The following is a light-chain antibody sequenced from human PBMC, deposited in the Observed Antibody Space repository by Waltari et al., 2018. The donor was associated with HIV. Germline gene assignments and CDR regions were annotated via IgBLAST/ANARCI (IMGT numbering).Light chain of an antibody. CDR3: QSYDSNNQGV. J-gene: IGLJ3*02. CDR1: SGSIAGNY. Sequence: NFMLTQPHSVSESPGKTVIISCTGSSGSIAGNYVQWFQQRPGSAPTTVIYENNQRPSGVPYRFSGSIDTSSNSASLTISGLKTDDEADYYCQSYDSNNQGVIGGGTKLTVL. CDR2: ENN. V-gene: IGLV6-57*02.